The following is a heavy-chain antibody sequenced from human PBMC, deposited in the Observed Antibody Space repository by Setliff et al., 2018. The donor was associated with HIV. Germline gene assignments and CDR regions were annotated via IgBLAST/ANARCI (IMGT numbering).Heavy chain of an antibody. J-gene: IGHJ4*02. CDR2: IYMSGSA. V-gene: IGHV4-61*09. D-gene: IGHD1-26*01. CDR1: GASVRFSTFY. CDR3: ARDVGSTLFDY. Sequence: TCSVSGASVRFSTFYWSWIRQPAGKEPEWIGHIYMSGSANYNPSLKSRVSISLDTSKKQVSLKLNSVTAADTAVYYCARDVGSTLFDYWGQGTLVTVSS.